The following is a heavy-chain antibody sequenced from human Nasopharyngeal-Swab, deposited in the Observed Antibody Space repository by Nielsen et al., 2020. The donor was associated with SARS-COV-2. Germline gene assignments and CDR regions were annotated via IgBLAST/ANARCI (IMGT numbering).Heavy chain of an antibody. Sequence: GGSLRLSCAASGFTSSDSAIHWVRQASGEGLEGVARIRSKGNNYATAYSASVKGRFIIFRDDPTNTAYLQMNSLKTEDTAMYYCTRCGGGCYSGRDYWGQGTLVTVSS. J-gene: IGHJ4*02. CDR1: GFTSSDSA. CDR2: IRSKGNNYAT. V-gene: IGHV3-73*01. CDR3: TRCGGGCYSGRDY. D-gene: IGHD2-15*01.